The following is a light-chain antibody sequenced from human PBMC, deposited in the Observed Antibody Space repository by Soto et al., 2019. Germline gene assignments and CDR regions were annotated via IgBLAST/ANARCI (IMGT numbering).Light chain of an antibody. CDR2: EVS. V-gene: IGLV2-14*01. CDR1: SSDVGDYNY. Sequence: QSALTQPASVSGSPGQSITISCTGTSSDVGDYNYVSWYQQHPGKAPKLMIYEVSNRPSGVSNRFSGSKSGNTASLTISGLQAEDEADYYCSSYTSPTTRVFGGGTKLTVL. J-gene: IGLJ3*02. CDR3: SSYTSPTTRV.